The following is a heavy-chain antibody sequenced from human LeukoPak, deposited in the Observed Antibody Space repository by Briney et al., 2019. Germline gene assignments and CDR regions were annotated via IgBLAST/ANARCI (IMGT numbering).Heavy chain of an antibody. CDR3: AGALGQEY. CDR2: ISNSSSTI. CDR1: GFTFSTYS. Sequence: PGGSLRLSCAASGFTFSTYSMNWVRQAPGKGLEWVSYISNSSSTIYYADSVKGRFTISRDSAKNSLYLQMDSLRAEDTAVYYCAGALGQEYWGQGTLVTVSS. J-gene: IGHJ4*02. V-gene: IGHV3-48*01.